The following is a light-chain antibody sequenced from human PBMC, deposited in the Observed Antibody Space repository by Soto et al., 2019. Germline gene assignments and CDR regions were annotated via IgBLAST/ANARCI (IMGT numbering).Light chain of an antibody. CDR3: SSYTSSSTL. J-gene: IGLJ1*01. V-gene: IGLV2-14*01. CDR1: KNDIGVYDF. Sequence: QSVLTQPPSASGSPGQSVTISCTGTKNDIGVYDFVSWYQQHPGKAPKLMIYAVTDRPSGVSSRFSGSKSGNTASLTISGLQAEDEADYYCSSYTSSSTLFGTGTKVTVL. CDR2: AVT.